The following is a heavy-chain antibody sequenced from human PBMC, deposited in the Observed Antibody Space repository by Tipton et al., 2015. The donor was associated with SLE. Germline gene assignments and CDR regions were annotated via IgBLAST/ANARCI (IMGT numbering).Heavy chain of an antibody. CDR2: IYHSGST. J-gene: IGHJ4*02. D-gene: IGHD5-18*01. CDR1: GYSISSGYY. Sequence: TLSLTCAVSGYSISSGYYWGWIRQPPGKGLEWIGSIYHSGSTYYNPSLKSRVTISVDTSKNQFSLKLSSVTAADTAVYYCARGADTATFFDYWGQGTLVTVSS. V-gene: IGHV4-38-2*01. CDR3: ARGADTATFFDY.